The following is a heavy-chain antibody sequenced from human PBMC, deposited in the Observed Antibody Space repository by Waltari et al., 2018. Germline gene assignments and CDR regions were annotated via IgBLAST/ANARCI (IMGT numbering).Heavy chain of an antibody. D-gene: IGHD4-17*01. V-gene: IGHV1-69*12. Sequence: QVQLVQSGAEVKKPGSSVKVSCKASGATFSSYAISWVRQAPGHGLGWMGGIIPSFGTANYAQNFQGRVTITADESTSTAYMELSSLRSEDTAVYYCARDYTVTTYGAFDIWGQGTMVTVSS. CDR1: GATFSSYA. J-gene: IGHJ3*02. CDR3: ARDYTVTTYGAFDI. CDR2: IIPSFGTA.